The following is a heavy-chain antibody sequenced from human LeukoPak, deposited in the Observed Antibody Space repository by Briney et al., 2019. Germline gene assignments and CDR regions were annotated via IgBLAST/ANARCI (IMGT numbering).Heavy chain of an antibody. D-gene: IGHD1-1*01. CDR2: IGTASDT. CDR3: ARGPPRGKYYFMDV. Sequence: GSLRLSCAASGFTFSSFDMHWVRQPTGQGLEWVSTIGTASDTYYPGSVEGRFTLSRDNAKNSLYLQMNSLTAGDTAVYYCARGPPRGKYYFMDVWGKGTTVTVSS. CDR1: GFTFSSFD. J-gene: IGHJ6*03. V-gene: IGHV3-13*01.